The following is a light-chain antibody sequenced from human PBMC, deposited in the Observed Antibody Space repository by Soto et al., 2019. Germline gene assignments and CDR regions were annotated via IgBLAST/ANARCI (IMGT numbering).Light chain of an antibody. J-gene: IGKJ5*01. V-gene: IGKV4-1*01. Sequence: DIVMTQSPDSLAVSLGERATINCKSSQSVIDTSNNRNSLAWNQQKPGQPPKLLFYGASTRGSGVPGRFSGSGSGTDFSLTISSLQAEDVAVYYCQQYRDTITFGQGTRLELK. CDR3: QQYRDTIT. CDR2: GAS. CDR1: QSVIDTSNNRNS.